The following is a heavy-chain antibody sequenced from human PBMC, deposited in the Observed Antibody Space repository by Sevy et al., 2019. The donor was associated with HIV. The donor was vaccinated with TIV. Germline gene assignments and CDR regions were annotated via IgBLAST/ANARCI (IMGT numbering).Heavy chain of an antibody. CDR3: ARDLSGSVTMVRGVSYYMDV. D-gene: IGHD3-10*01. Sequence: GGSLRLSCAASGFTFSDYYMSWIRQAPGKGLEWVSYISSSGSTIYYADSLKGRFTISRDNAKNSLYLQMNSLRAEDTAVYYCARDLSGSVTMVRGVSYYMDVWGKGTTVTVSS. CDR1: GFTFSDYY. V-gene: IGHV3-11*04. J-gene: IGHJ6*03. CDR2: ISSSGSTI.